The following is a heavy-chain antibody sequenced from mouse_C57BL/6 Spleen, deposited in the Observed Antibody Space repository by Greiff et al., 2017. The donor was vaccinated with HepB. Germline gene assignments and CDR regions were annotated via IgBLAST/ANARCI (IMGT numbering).Heavy chain of an antibody. V-gene: IGHV1-80*01. D-gene: IGHD1-1*01. CDR2: IYPGDGDT. Sequence: VHLVESGAELVKPGASVKISCKASGYAFCSYWMNWVKQRPGKGLEWIGQIYPGDGDTNYNGKFKGKATLTADKSSSTAYMQLSSLTSEDSAVYFCARSTTKDYFDYWGQGTTLTVSS. J-gene: IGHJ2*01. CDR3: ARSTTKDYFDY. CDR1: GYAFCSYW.